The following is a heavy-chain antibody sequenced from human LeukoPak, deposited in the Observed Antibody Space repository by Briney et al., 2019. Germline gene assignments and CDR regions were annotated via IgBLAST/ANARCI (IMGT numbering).Heavy chain of an antibody. Sequence: SGGSLRLSCAASGFTFSSYGMSWVRQAPGKGLEWVSAISGSGGSTYYADSVKGRFTISRDNSKNTLYLQMNSLRAEDTAVYYCAKDSGYYGSGRTEGYWGQGTLVTVSS. CDR1: GFTFSSYG. CDR2: ISGSGGST. V-gene: IGHV3-23*01. D-gene: IGHD3-10*01. J-gene: IGHJ4*02. CDR3: AKDSGYYGSGRTEGY.